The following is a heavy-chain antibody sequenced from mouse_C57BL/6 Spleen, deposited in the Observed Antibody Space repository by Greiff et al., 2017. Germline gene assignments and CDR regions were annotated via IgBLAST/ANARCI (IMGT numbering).Heavy chain of an antibody. CDR2: IYPGDGDT. J-gene: IGHJ2*01. D-gene: IGHD1-1*01. V-gene: IGHV1-82*01. CDR3: ASPLYYGSLDY. Sequence: VQLQESGPELVKPGASVKISCKASGYAFSSSWMNWVKQRPGKGLERIGRIYPGDGDTNYNGKFKGKATLTADKSSSTAYMQLSSLTSEDSAVYFCASPLYYGSLDYWGQGTTLTVSS. CDR1: GYAFSSSW.